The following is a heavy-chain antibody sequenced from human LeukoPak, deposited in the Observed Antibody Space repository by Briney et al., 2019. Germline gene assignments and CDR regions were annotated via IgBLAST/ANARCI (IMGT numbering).Heavy chain of an antibody. CDR2: IDGDGSGT. D-gene: IGHD6-13*01. Sequence: GGSLRLSCAASGFAFSSYWMYWVRQAPGKGLVWVSRIDGDGSGTAYADSVKGRFTVSRDNAKNVLYLQMNTLRAEDTAVYYCARDRAATDLDNWGQGTLVTVFS. J-gene: IGHJ4*02. CDR1: GFAFSSYW. V-gene: IGHV3-74*01. CDR3: ARDRAATDLDN.